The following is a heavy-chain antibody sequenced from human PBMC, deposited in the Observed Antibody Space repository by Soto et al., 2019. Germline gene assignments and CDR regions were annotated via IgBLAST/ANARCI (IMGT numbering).Heavy chain of an antibody. V-gene: IGHV4-30-4*01. J-gene: IGHJ3*02. Sequence: QVQLQESGPGLVKPSQTLSLTCTVSGGSISSGDYYWSWIRQPPGKGLEWIGYIYYSGSTYYNPSLKSRVTISVDTSKNQFSLKLSSLTATDTAVYYCARFSFSVCKAFDIWGQGTMVTVSS. CDR3: ARFSFSVCKAFDI. D-gene: IGHD2-8*01. CDR2: IYYSGST. CDR1: GGSISSGDYY.